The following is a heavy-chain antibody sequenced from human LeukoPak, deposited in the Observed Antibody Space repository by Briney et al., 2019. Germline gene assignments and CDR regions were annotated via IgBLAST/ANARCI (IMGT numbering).Heavy chain of an antibody. V-gene: IGHV5-51*01. Sequence: AGESLKISCKGSGYSFTSYWIGWVRQVPGKGLEWMGIIYPGDSDTRYSPSFQGQVTISADKSISTAYLQWSSLKASDTAMYYCARRKDSSGWYFDYWGQGTLVTVSS. D-gene: IGHD6-19*01. CDR2: IYPGDSDT. CDR3: ARRKDSSGWYFDY. J-gene: IGHJ4*02. CDR1: GYSFTSYW.